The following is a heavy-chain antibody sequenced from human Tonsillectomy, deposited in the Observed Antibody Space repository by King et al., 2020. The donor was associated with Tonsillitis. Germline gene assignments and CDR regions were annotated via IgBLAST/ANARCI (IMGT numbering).Heavy chain of an antibody. J-gene: IGHJ4*02. CDR2: IRSKTYGGTT. V-gene: IGHV3-49*04. D-gene: IGHD5-18*01. CDR3: TRDDGYSQAVDY. Sequence: QLVQSGGGLVQPGRSLRLSCTASGFTFGDYAMGWVRQAPGKGLEWVGFIRSKTYGGTTEYAASVKGRFTFSRDDSSGIAYLQMNSLKTEDTAVYYCTRDDGYSQAVDYWGQGTLVTVSS. CDR1: GFTFGDYA.